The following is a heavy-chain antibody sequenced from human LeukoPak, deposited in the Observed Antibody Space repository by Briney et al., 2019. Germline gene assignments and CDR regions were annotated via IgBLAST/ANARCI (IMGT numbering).Heavy chain of an antibody. CDR1: GYTFTSYD. CDR3: ARGRRDGYNYYYYYMDV. Sequence: ASVKVSCKASGYTFTSYDINWVRQATGQGLEWMGWMNPNSGNTGYAQKFQGRVTMTRNPSISTAYMELSSLRSEDTAVYYCARGRRDGYNYYYYYMDVWGKGTTVTVSS. J-gene: IGHJ6*03. D-gene: IGHD5-24*01. V-gene: IGHV1-8*01. CDR2: MNPNSGNT.